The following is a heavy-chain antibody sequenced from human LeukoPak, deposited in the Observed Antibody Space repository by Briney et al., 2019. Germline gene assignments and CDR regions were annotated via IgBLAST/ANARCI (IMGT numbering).Heavy chain of an antibody. Sequence: GGSLRLSCAASGFTFSSYWMHWVRHAPGKGLVWVSRINSDGSSTRYADSVKGRFTISRDNAKNTLYLQMDSLRVEDTAVYYCASDQGGMVTSVYYGMDVWGQGTTVTVSS. V-gene: IGHV3-74*01. CDR3: ASDQGGMVTSVYYGMDV. CDR1: GFTFSSYW. J-gene: IGHJ6*02. CDR2: INSDGSST. D-gene: IGHD5-18*01.